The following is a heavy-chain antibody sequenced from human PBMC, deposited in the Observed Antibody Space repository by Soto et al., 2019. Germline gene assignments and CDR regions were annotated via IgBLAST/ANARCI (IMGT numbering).Heavy chain of an antibody. Sequence: PSETLSLTCTVSGGSISSYYWSWIRQPPGKGLEWIGYIYYSGSTNYNPSLKSRVTISVDTSKNQFSLKLSSVTAADTAVYYCARYGGNSYGMDVWGQGTTVTSP. V-gene: IGHV4-59*01. J-gene: IGHJ6*02. CDR2: IYYSGST. CDR1: GGSISSYY. D-gene: IGHD2-15*01. CDR3: ARYGGNSYGMDV.